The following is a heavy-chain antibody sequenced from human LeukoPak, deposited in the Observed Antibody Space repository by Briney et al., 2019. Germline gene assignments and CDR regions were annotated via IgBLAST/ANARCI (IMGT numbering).Heavy chain of an antibody. CDR3: ATSYSSGWYPGNFDY. CDR2: IYYSGST. CDR1: GGSISSYY. Sequence: SETLSLTCTVPGGSISSYYWSWIRQPPGKGLEWIGYIYYSGSTNYNPSLKSRVTISVDTSKNQFSLKLSSVTAADTAVYYCATSYSSGWYPGNFDYWGQGTLVTVSS. J-gene: IGHJ4*02. D-gene: IGHD6-19*01. V-gene: IGHV4-59*01.